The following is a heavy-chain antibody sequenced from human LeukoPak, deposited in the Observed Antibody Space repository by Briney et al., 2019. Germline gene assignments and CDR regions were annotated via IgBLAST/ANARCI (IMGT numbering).Heavy chain of an antibody. CDR3: ARRLDYYDSSGYYLS. D-gene: IGHD3-22*01. CDR2: INHSGST. J-gene: IGHJ5*02. CDR1: GGSFSGYY. Sequence: PSETLSLTCAVYGGSFSGYYWSWIRQPPGKGLEWIGEINHSGSTNYNPSLKSRVTISVDTSKNQFSLKLSSVTAADTAVYYCARRLDYYDSSGYYLSWGQGTLVTVSS. V-gene: IGHV4-34*01.